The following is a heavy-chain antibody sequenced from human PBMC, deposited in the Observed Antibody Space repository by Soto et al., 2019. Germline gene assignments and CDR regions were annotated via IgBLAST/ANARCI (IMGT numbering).Heavy chain of an antibody. CDR1: GYTFTGYY. D-gene: IGHD1-26*01. Sequence: QVQLVQSGAEVNKPGASVKVSCKASGYTFTGYYMHWVRQAPGQGLEWRGWINPNIGGTNYAQKFQGRVTMTRDTSISTAYMELSRLRSDDTAVYYCARQWELLPRPFDPWGQGTLVTVSS. CDR3: ARQWELLPRPFDP. J-gene: IGHJ5*02. V-gene: IGHV1-2*02. CDR2: INPNIGGT.